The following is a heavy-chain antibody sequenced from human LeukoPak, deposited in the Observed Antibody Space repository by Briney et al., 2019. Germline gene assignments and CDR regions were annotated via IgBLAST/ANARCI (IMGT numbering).Heavy chain of an antibody. CDR1: GGSFSGYY. Sequence: SETLSLTCAVYGGSFSGYYWSWIRQPPGKGLEWIGEINHSGSTNYNPFLKSRVTISVDTSKNQFSLKLSSVTAADTAVYYCARVAPEAYYYDSSGPIDYWGQGTLVTVSS. V-gene: IGHV4-34*01. J-gene: IGHJ4*02. D-gene: IGHD3-22*01. CDR3: ARVAPEAYYYDSSGPIDY. CDR2: INHSGST.